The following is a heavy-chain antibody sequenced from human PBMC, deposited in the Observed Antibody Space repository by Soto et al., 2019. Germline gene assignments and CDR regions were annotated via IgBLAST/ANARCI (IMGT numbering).Heavy chain of an antibody. CDR2: IKGDVSSM. D-gene: IGHD3-10*01. Sequence: EVQLVESGGGLVQAGESLRLSCEASGFTFSNYWMHWVRQVPGKGLVWVSRIKGDVSSMNYADSVKGRFTISRDNAKNTVFLQMDSLGAEDTAVDYCARGIPGHYGFDVWGQGTMVTVSS. CDR3: ARGIPGHYGFDV. CDR1: GFTFSNYW. V-gene: IGHV3-74*01. J-gene: IGHJ3*01.